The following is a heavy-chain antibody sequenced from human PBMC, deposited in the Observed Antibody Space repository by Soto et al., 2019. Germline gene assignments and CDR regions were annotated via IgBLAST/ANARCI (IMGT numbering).Heavy chain of an antibody. CDR2: IKYSGTT. D-gene: IGHD1-26*01. CDR1: RASISSPRCH. J-gene: IGHJ3*02. Sequence: SDTLSLTCTFSRASISSPRCHLGWIRQPPGKGLEWIASIKYSGTTFYNPSLKSRVTLSVDTSKNQFALKLSSVTAAETAVYYCARHGITGSYYVDFDIWGQGTMVT. V-gene: IGHV4-39*01. CDR3: ARHGITGSYYVDFDI.